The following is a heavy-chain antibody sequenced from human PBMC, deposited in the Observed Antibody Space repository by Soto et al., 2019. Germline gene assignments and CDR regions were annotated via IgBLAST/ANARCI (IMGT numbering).Heavy chain of an antibody. V-gene: IGHV3-9*01. J-gene: IGHJ4*02. CDR1: GFSFDDYA. CDR2: ISWNSGSI. Sequence: GGSLRLSCAGSGFSFDDYAMHWVRQAPGKGLEWVSGISWNSGSIGYADSVKGRFTISRDNAKNSLYLQMNSLRAEDTALYYCAKDHKWELTYFDYWGQGTLVTVSS. D-gene: IGHD1-26*01. CDR3: AKDHKWELTYFDY.